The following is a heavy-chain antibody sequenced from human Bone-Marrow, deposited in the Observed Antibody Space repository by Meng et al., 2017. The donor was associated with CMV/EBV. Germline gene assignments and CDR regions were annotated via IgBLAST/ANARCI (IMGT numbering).Heavy chain of an antibody. Sequence: GESLKISCAASGFTFSSYSMNWVRQAPGKGLEWVSSISSSSSYIYYADSVKGRFTISRDNAKNSLYLQMNSLRAEDTAVYYCARANGITIFGVVSPSFGYYYGMDVWGQGTTVPVSS. D-gene: IGHD3-3*01. J-gene: IGHJ6*02. CDR1: GFTFSSYS. CDR3: ARANGITIFGVVSPSFGYYYGMDV. CDR2: ISSSSSYI. V-gene: IGHV3-21*01.